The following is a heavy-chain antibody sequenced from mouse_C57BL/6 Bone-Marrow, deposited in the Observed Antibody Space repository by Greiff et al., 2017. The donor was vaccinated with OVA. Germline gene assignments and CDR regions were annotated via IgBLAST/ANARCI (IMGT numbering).Heavy chain of an antibody. CDR2: IDPENGDT. CDR1: GFNIKDDY. J-gene: IGHJ2*02. D-gene: IGHD1-1*01. V-gene: IGHV14-4*01. Sequence: VQLKQSGAELVRPGASVKLSCTASGFNIKDDYMHWVKQRPEQGLEWIGWIDPENGDTEYASKFQGKATITAAKSSNTAYLQLSSLTSEDTAVYCCTAIYYYVSSSYGFDYWGQGTSLTVSS. CDR3: TAIYYYVSSSYGFDY.